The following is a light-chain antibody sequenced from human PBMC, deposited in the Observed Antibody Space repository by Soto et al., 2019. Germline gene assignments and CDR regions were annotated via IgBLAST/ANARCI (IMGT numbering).Light chain of an antibody. J-gene: IGKJ2*01. V-gene: IGKV1-39*01. Sequence: DIQMTQSPSSLSASVGDRVTITCRASQSISSYLNWYQQKPGKAPKLLIYAASSLQSGVPSRFSGSGSGTDFTLTISSLQPEEFATYCCQQRDSTRYTFGQGKKLEIK. CDR1: QSISSY. CDR2: AAS. CDR3: QQRDSTRYT.